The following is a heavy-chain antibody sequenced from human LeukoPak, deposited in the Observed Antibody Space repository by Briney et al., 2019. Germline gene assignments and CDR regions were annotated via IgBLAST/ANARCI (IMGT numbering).Heavy chain of an antibody. V-gene: IGHV4-59*01. CDR2: IYYTGST. J-gene: IGHJ4*01. CDR1: GGSISSYY. CDR3: ATTSVRGGYDY. D-gene: IGHD3-16*01. Sequence: PSETLSLTCTVSGGSISSYYWSWIRQPPGKGLEWIGYIYYTGSTNYNPSLKSRVTISVDTSKNQFSLNLSSVTAADTAVYYCATTSVRGGYDYWGHGTMVTVSS.